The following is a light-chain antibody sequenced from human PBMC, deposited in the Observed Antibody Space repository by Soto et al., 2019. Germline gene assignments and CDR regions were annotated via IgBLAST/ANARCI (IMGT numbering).Light chain of an antibody. CDR2: AAS. CDR3: QQLESYPST. Sequence: DIQMTQSPSSLSASVGYRFTITCRASQGIANYLAWYQHKPGKVPNLLIYAASTLQSGVPSRFSGGGSGTDFTLTISSLQPEDVATYYCQQLESYPSTFGGGTTVDIK. CDR1: QGIANY. J-gene: IGKJ4*01. V-gene: IGKV1-27*01.